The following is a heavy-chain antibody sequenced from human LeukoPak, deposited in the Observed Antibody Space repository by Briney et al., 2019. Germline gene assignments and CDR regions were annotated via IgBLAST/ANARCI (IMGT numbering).Heavy chain of an antibody. CDR3: AKGGLRGSGNYYCVDY. J-gene: IGHJ4*02. CDR2: ISYDGSNK. D-gene: IGHD3-10*01. V-gene: IGHV3-30*18. Sequence: GGSLRLSCAASGFTFSSYGMHWVRQAPGKGLEWVAVISYDGSNKYYADSVKGRFTISRDNSKNTLYLQMNSLRAEDTAVYYCAKGGLRGSGNYYCVDYWGQGTLVTVSS. CDR1: GFTFSSYG.